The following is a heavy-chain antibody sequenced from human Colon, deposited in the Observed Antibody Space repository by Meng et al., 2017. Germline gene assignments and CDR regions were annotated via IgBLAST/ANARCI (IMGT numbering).Heavy chain of an antibody. Sequence: GGSLRLSCAASGFTFSSYSMNWVRQAPGKGLGWVSSISSSSSYIYYADSVKGRFTISRDNAKNSLYLQMNSLRAEDTAVYYCARDGDYYDSSGYYLTAPQYFQHWGQGTLVTVSS. J-gene: IGHJ1*01. V-gene: IGHV3-21*01. CDR3: ARDGDYYDSSGYYLTAPQYFQH. D-gene: IGHD3-22*01. CDR2: ISSSSSYI. CDR1: GFTFSSYS.